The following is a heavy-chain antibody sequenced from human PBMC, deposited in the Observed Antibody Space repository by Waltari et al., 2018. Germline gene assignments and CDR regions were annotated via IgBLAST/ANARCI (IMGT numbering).Heavy chain of an antibody. CDR1: GGSISSSSYY. CDR3: ARHEDIVVVPAAIPYWYFDL. J-gene: IGHJ2*01. CDR2: IYYSGTT. Sequence: QLQLQESGPGLVKPSETLSLTCTVSGGSISSSSYYWGWIRQPPGKGLEWIGSIYYSGTTSYNPSLKSRVTISVDLAKNQFSLKLSSVTAAETAVYYCARHEDIVVVPAAIPYWYFDLWGRGTLVTVSS. V-gene: IGHV4-39*07. D-gene: IGHD2-2*02.